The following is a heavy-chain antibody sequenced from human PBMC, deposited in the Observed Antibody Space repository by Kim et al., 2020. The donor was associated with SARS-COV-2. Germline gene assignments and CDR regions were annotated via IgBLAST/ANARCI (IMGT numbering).Heavy chain of an antibody. D-gene: IGHD6-13*01. Sequence: KGRFTNSRDNAKNSLYLQMNSLGAEDTALYYCAKASPGIAAAGTGGGMDVWGQGTTVTVSS. V-gene: IGHV3-9*01. CDR3: AKASPGIAAAGTGGGMDV. J-gene: IGHJ6*02.